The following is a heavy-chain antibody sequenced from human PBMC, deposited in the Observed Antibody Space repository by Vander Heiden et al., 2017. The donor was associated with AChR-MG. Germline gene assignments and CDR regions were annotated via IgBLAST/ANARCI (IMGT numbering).Heavy chain of an antibody. CDR2: ISSSSSYT. D-gene: IGHD3-22*01. CDR3: ARVGSYYDSSGYDWFDP. CDR1: GFTFSSYY. V-gene: IGHV3-11*06. Sequence: QVQLVESGGGLVKPGGSLRPSCAASGFTFSSYYMSWIRQAPGKGLEWVSYISSSSSYTNYADSVKGRFTISRDNAKNSLYLQMNSLRAEDTAVYYCARVGSYYDSSGYDWFDPWGQGTLVTVSS. J-gene: IGHJ5*02.